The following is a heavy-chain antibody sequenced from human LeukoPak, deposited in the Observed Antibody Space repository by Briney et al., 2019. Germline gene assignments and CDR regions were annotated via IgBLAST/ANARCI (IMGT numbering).Heavy chain of an antibody. CDR3: ASTMVRGVIHY. Sequence: GGSLRLSCTASGFTFGDYAMTWVRQMPGKGLEWMGIIYPGDSDTRYSPSFQGQVTISADKSISTAYLQWSSLKASDTAMYYCASTMVRGVIHYWGQGTLVTVSS. CDR2: IYPGDSDT. D-gene: IGHD3-10*01. CDR1: GFTFGDYA. J-gene: IGHJ4*02. V-gene: IGHV5-51*01.